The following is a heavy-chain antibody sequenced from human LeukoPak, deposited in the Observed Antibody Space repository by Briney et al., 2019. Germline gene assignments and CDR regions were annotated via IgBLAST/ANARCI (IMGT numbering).Heavy chain of an antibody. CDR1: GGSISSYY. Sequence: SETLSLTCTVSGGSISSYYWSWIRQPPGKGLEWIGYIYYSGSTNYNPSLKSRVTISVDTSKNQFSLKLSSVTAADMAVYYCARGFTVVTGNWFDPWGQGTLVTVSS. CDR2: IYYSGST. J-gene: IGHJ5*02. D-gene: IGHD4-23*01. CDR3: ARGFTVVTGNWFDP. V-gene: IGHV4-59*01.